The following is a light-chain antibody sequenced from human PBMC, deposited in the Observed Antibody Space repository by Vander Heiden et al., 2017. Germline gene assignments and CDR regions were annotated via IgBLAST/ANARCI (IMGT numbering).Light chain of an antibody. CDR3: YSAADNNQV. J-gene: IGLJ2*01. Sequence: SYALTQPSPVSVSPGQTARITCAGDVLDKKYARWFQQQPGQAPVLVIYKDRERPSGIPERFSGSSSGTTVTLTISGAQVEDEADYYCYSAADNNQVFGGGTKLTVL. CDR2: KDR. CDR1: VLDKKY. V-gene: IGLV3-27*01.